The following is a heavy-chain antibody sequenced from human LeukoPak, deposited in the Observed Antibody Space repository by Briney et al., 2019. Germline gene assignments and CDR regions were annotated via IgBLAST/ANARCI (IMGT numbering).Heavy chain of an antibody. CDR1: ELPFSSNA. CDR3: AKDQWELLGYFDY. D-gene: IGHD1-26*01. CDR2: ISGSGGST. Sequence: PGGSLSPSCEASELPFSSNAMSWVAQAQGKGLSWVSAISGSGGSTYYADSVKGRFTISRDNSKNTLYLQMNSLRAEDTAVYYCAKDQWELLGYFDYWGQGTLVTVSS. J-gene: IGHJ4*02. V-gene: IGHV3-23*01.